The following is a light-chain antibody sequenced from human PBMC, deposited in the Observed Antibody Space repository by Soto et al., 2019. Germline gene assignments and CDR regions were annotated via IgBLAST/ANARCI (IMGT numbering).Light chain of an antibody. J-gene: IGKJ2*01. CDR1: QSITRS. Sequence: DVQMTQSPSSLSASVGDSVTITCRASQSITRSLNWYQQKPGKAPKLLIYGASILESGVPSRFSGSGSATDFTLTSTSLQPEDFATYFCQQSYSTPPYTFGQGTTLEIK. V-gene: IGKV1-39*01. CDR3: QQSYSTPPYT. CDR2: GAS.